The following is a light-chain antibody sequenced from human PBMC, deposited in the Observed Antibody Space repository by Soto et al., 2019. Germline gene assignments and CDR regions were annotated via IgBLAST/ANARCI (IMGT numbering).Light chain of an antibody. CDR3: QQYNDWPLT. Sequence: EIVMTQSPATLSVSPGERATLSCRASQSVSSNLAWYQQKPGQAPSLLIYDISARATGIPTRFSGSGSGTEFTLTISSLQSEDFAVYYCQQYNDWPLTFVGGTKVDIK. J-gene: IGKJ4*01. CDR1: QSVSSN. V-gene: IGKV3D-15*01. CDR2: DIS.